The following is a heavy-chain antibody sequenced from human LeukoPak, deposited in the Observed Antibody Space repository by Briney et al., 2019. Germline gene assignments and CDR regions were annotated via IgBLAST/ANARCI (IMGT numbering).Heavy chain of an antibody. Sequence: TTSETLSLTCTVSGGSISSYYWSWIRQPAGKGLEWIGRIYTSGSTNYNPSLKSRVTMSVDTSKNQFSLKLSSVTAADTAVYYCARDRDSSGWSGGYYFDYWGQGTLVTVSS. D-gene: IGHD6-19*01. CDR1: GGSISSYY. CDR2: IYTSGST. V-gene: IGHV4-4*07. J-gene: IGHJ4*02. CDR3: ARDRDSSGWSGGYYFDY.